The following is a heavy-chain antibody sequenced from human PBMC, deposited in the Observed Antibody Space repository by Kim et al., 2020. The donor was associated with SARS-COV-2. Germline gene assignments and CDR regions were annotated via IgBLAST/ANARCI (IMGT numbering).Heavy chain of an antibody. Sequence: GGSLRLSCAASGFTFSSYSMNWVRQAPGKGLEWVSSISSSSSYIYYADSVKGRFTISRDNAKNSLYLQMNSLRAEDTAVYYCARDYDSSGYYYDLGYYYYGMDVWGQGTTVTVSS. CDR3: ARDYDSSGYYYDLGYYYYGMDV. J-gene: IGHJ6*02. CDR1: GFTFSSYS. CDR2: ISSSSSYI. D-gene: IGHD3-22*01. V-gene: IGHV3-21*01.